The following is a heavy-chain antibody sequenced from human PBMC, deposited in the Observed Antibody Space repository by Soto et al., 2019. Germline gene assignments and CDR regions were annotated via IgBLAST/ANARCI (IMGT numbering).Heavy chain of an antibody. CDR1: GGSISSGGYS. Sequence: KSSETLSLTCTVSGGSISSGGYSWTWLRQSPGKGLEWIGYTYQSGSAYYNPSLKSRVPISVDRSKNQFSLNLTSVTAADTAVYYCARDYYGMDVWGQGTTVTVSS. J-gene: IGHJ6*02. V-gene: IGHV4-30-2*06. CDR3: ARDYYGMDV. CDR2: TYQSGSA.